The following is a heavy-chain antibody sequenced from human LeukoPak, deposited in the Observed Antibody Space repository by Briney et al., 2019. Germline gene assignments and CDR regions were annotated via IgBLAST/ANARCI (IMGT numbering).Heavy chain of an antibody. D-gene: IGHD5-12*01. CDR3: TRARGYSAEGQWYGYAFDI. V-gene: IGHV3-7*04. CDR1: GFTFSSYW. J-gene: IGHJ3*02. CDR2: IKQDGSEK. Sequence: PGGSLRLSCAASGFTFSSYWMSWVRQAPGKGLEWVANIKQDGSEKYYVDSVKGRFTISRDNAKNSLYLQMNSLRAEDTAVYYCTRARGYSAEGQWYGYAFDIWGQGTMVTVSS.